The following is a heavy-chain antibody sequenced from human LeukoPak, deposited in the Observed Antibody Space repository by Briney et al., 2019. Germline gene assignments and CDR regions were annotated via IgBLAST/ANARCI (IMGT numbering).Heavy chain of an antibody. V-gene: IGHV4-39*01. CDR1: GRPNTVKNDY. Sequence: SDTLSLTCTLSGRPNTVKNDYCGWIRQTPGKGLEWIGTVFNTEITHNNPSLKSRINISVDTSKIQFSLNLNSVTAADTELYYCARHGILTDHSVRFWGQGILVTVSA. CDR3: ARHGILTDHSVRF. D-gene: IGHD3-9*01. CDR2: VFNTEIT. J-gene: IGHJ4*02.